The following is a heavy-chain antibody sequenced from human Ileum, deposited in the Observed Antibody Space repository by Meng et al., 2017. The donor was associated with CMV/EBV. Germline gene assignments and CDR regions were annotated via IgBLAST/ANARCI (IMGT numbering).Heavy chain of an antibody. CDR2: IYPGDYDT. CDR1: GYRFTSYW. V-gene: IGHV5-51*07. Sequence: GESLKISCKGSGYRFTSYWIGWVHQMPGKGLEWMGIIYPGDYDTRYSPSLQGQVTISADKSISTAYLQWSSLTASDTAMYYCARSNTYYGMDVWGQGTTVTVSS. CDR3: ARSNTYYGMDV. J-gene: IGHJ6*02.